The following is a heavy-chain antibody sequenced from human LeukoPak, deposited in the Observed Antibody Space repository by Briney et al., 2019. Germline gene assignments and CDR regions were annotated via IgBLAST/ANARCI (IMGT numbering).Heavy chain of an antibody. Sequence: GGSLRLSCAASGFTFSSYSVNWVRQAPGKGLEWVSSISSSSSYIYYADSVKGRFTISRDNAKNSLYLQMNSLRAEDTAVYYCARALRFLEWLSSVDYWGQGTLVTVSS. D-gene: IGHD3-3*01. CDR2: ISSSSSYI. CDR1: GFTFSSYS. CDR3: ARALRFLEWLSSVDY. V-gene: IGHV3-21*01. J-gene: IGHJ4*02.